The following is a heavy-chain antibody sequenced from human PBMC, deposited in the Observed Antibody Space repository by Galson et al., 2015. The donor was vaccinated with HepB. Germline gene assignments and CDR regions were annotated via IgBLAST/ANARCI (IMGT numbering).Heavy chain of an antibody. J-gene: IGHJ4*02. V-gene: IGHV3-21*01. D-gene: IGHD3-9*01. CDR1: GFSFSSYS. CDR3: ARAGSSAAPLDW. Sequence: SLRLSCAASGFSFSSYSMNWVRQAPGKGLEWLSSISSGRSYMYYADSMKGRFTISRDNAKNSLYLQMNSLRAEDTAVYYCARAGSSAAPLDWWGQGTLVTVSS. CDR2: ISSGRSYM.